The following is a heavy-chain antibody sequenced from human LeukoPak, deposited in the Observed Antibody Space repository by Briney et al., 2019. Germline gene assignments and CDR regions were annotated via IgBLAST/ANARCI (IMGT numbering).Heavy chain of an antibody. CDR2: IYYSGST. CDR1: GGSISSYY. CDR3: ARTRWELLVYYYYGMDV. J-gene: IGHJ6*02. D-gene: IGHD1-26*01. Sequence: SETLSLTCTVSGGSISSYYWSWIRQPPGKGLEWIGYIYYSGSTNYNPSLKSRVTISVDTSKNQFSLQLNSVIPEDTAVYYCARTRWELLVYYYYGMDVWGQGTTVTVSS. V-gene: IGHV4-59*12.